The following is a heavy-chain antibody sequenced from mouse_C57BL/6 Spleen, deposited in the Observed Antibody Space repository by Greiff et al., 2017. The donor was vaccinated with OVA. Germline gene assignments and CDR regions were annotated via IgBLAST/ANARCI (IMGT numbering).Heavy chain of an antibody. D-gene: IGHD1-1*01. CDR2: IDPSDSYT. CDR3: ASYYGSSSYAMDY. V-gene: IGHV1-69*01. J-gene: IGHJ4*01. Sequence: VQLQQPGAELVMPGASVKLSCKASGYTFTSYWMHWVKQRPGQGLEWIGEIDPSDSYTNYNQKFKGKSTLTVDKSSSTAYMQLSSLTSEDSAVYYCASYYGSSSYAMDYWGQGTSVTVSS. CDR1: GYTFTSYW.